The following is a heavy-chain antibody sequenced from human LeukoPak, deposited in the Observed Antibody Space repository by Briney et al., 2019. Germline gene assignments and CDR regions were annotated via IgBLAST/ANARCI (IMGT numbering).Heavy chain of an antibody. CDR3: ARDWGDFWSGYYPLDY. V-gene: IGHV1-8*03. D-gene: IGHD3-3*01. CDR1: GYTFTSYD. Sequence: ASVKVSCKASGYTFTSYDINWVRQATGQGLEWMGWMNPNSGNTGYAQKFQGRVTITRNTSISTAYMELSSLRSEDTAVYYCARDWGDFWSGYYPLDYWGQGTLVTVSS. CDR2: MNPNSGNT. J-gene: IGHJ4*02.